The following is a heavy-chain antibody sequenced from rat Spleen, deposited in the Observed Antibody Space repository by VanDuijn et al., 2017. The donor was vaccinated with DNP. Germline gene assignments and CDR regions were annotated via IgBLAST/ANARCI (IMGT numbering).Heavy chain of an antibody. D-gene: IGHD4-3*01. CDR3: VRWNSGHFDY. J-gene: IGHJ2*01. CDR1: GLTFSDYG. Sequence: EVQLVESGGALVQPGRSLILSCAASGLTFSDYGLAWVRQAPKKGLEWVATINPSGDTPYYRDSVKGRFTIPRDNAKRTLYLQMDSLRSEDTATYYCVRWNSGHFDYWGQGVMVPVSS. CDR2: INPSGDTP. V-gene: IGHV5S13*01.